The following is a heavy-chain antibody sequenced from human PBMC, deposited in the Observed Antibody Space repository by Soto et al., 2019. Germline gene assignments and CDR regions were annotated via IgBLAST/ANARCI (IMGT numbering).Heavy chain of an antibody. CDR3: ARDRGGYDRTNNWFDP. CDR1: GGSISMGGYG. J-gene: IGHJ5*02. D-gene: IGHD5-12*01. Sequence: SETLSLSCTFYGGSISMGGYGWRWIRQHPGKGLEWIGYIYYSGSTYYNPSLKSRVTISVDTSKNQFSLKLSSVTAADTAVYYCARDRGGYDRTNNWFDPWGQGTMVTVSS. V-gene: IGHV4-31*03. CDR2: IYYSGST.